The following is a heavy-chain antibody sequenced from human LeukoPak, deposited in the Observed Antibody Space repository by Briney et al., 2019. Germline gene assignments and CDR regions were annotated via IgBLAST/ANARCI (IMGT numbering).Heavy chain of an antibody. D-gene: IGHD6-13*01. Sequence: SETLPLTCAVYGGSFSGYYWSWIRQPPGEGLEWIGEINHSGSTNYNPSLKSRVTISVDTSKNQFSLKLSSVTAADTAVYYCARTQQLVLYYYYYYYMDVWGKGTTVAVSS. CDR1: GGSFSGYY. CDR2: INHSGST. CDR3: ARTQQLVLYYYYYYYMDV. J-gene: IGHJ6*03. V-gene: IGHV4-34*01.